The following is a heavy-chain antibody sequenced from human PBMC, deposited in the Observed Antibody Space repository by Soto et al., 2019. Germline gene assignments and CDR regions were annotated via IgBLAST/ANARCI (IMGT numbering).Heavy chain of an antibody. D-gene: IGHD6-13*01. J-gene: IGHJ4*02. CDR1: GGTFSSYA. V-gene: IGHV1-69*13. Sequence: SVKVSCKASGGTFSSYAISWVRQAPGQGLEWMGGIIPIFGTANYAQKFQGRVTITADESTSTAYMELSSLRSEDTAVYYCARDDPGSSWYGVFDYWGQGTLVTVSS. CDR2: IIPIFGTA. CDR3: ARDDPGSSWYGVFDY.